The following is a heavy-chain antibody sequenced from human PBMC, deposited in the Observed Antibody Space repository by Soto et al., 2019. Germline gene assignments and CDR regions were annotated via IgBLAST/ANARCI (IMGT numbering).Heavy chain of an antibody. D-gene: IGHD2-2*01. V-gene: IGHV4-31*03. J-gene: IGHJ6*02. CDR2: VYYSGST. CDR1: GGSFKSGGYY. CDR3: ARDMGYCSSTSCYPHYGMDV. Sequence: PSETLSLTCTVSGGSFKSGGYYWSWIRQHPGKGLEWIGYVYYSGSTYYNPSLKSRVTISIDTSKNQFSLKLSSVTAADTAVYYCARDMGYCSSTSCYPHYGMDVWGQGTTVTVSS.